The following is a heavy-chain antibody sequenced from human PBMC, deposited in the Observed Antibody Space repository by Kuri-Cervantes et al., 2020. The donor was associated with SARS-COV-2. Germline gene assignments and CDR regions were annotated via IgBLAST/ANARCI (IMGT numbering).Heavy chain of an antibody. CDR1: GFTFSDYY. CDR3: ARHSSGSPYHFDH. J-gene: IGHJ4*02. Sequence: GSLRLSCAASGFTFSDYYMSWIRQPPGKGLEWIGEINHSGSTNYNPSLKSRVTISVDTSKSQFSLKLSSVTAADSAVYYCARHSSGSPYHFDHWGQGTLVTVSS. V-gene: IGHV4-34*01. D-gene: IGHD6-19*01. CDR2: INHSGST.